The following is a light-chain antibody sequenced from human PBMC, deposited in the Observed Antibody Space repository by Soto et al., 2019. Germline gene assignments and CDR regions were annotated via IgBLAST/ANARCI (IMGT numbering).Light chain of an antibody. J-gene: IGKJ1*01. CDR1: QGIRYN. CDR3: LQDQAYPWT. Sequence: DIQMTQSPSSLSASVGARVTITCRASQGIRYNLGWHQQRPGKAPERLIYDTFTLASGVPSRFSGSGSGTEFTLTISRLQPEDVATYYGLQDQAYPWTFGQGTKVELK. V-gene: IGKV1-17*01. CDR2: DTF.